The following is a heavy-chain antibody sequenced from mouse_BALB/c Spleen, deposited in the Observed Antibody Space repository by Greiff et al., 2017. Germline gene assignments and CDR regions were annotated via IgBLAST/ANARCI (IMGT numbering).Heavy chain of an antibody. CDR2: IYPGNSDT. D-gene: IGHD1-2*01. V-gene: IGHV1-5*01. Sequence: VQLQQSGTVLARPGASVKMSCKASGYSFTSYWMHWVKQRPGQGLEWIGAIYPGNSDTSYNQKFKGKAKLTAVTSASTAYMELSSLTNEDSAVYYCTRSVLRLPVYFDYWGQGTTLTVSS. CDR1: GYSFTSYW. CDR3: TRSVLRLPVYFDY. J-gene: IGHJ2*01.